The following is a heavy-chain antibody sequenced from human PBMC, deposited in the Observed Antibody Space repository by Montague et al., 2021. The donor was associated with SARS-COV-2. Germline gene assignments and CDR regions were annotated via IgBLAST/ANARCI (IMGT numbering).Heavy chain of an antibody. CDR2: TYYSGST. J-gene: IGHJ4*02. Sequence: SETLSLTCVVPSHWVTRDYGGDWVRPRLNSSHHRVGETYYSGSTKYKPSLKSRVSMSVDKSWNQFSLRLTSVTAADTAIYYCARKGSGRSDLAYWGQGTLVTVSS. CDR1: SHWVTRDYG. D-gene: IGHD1-26*01. V-gene: IGHV4-4*02. CDR3: ARKGSGRSDLAY.